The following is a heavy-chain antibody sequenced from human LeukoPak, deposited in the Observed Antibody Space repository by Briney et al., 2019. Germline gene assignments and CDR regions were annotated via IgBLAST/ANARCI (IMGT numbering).Heavy chain of an antibody. V-gene: IGHV4-39*07. CDR2: IYYTGST. D-gene: IGHD3-9*01. Sequence: PSETLSLTCTVPGGSISSSSYYWGWIRQPPGKGLEWIGSIYYTGSTYSNPSLKSRVTISLDTSKNQFSLKLSSVTAADTAVYYCARDRDNSDWLFYYWGQGTLVTVSS. CDR1: GGSISSSSYY. J-gene: IGHJ4*02. CDR3: ARDRDNSDWLFYY.